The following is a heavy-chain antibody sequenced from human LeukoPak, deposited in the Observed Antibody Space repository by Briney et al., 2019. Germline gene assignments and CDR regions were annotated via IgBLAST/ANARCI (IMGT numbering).Heavy chain of an antibody. CDR2: IYYSGST. J-gene: IGHJ4*02. V-gene: IGHV4-39*01. D-gene: IGHD2-15*01. Sequence: SETLSLTCTVSGGSISSSSYYWGWIRQPPGKGLEWIGSIYYSGSTYYNPSLESRVTISVDTSKNQFSLKLSSVTAADTAVYYCARWGVVVAATAALWGQGTLVTVSS. CDR3: ARWGVVVAATAAL. CDR1: GGSISSSSYY.